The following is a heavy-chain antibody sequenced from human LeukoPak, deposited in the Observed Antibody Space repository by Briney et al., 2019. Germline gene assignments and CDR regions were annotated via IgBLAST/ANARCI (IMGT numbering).Heavy chain of an antibody. J-gene: IGHJ6*03. V-gene: IGHV4-39*07. Sequence: PSGTLSLTCTVSGASINSHSHYWGWIRQPPGMGLEWIGSIYYSGSTYYNPSLKSRVTISVDTSKNQFSLKLSSVTAADTAVYYCARGDSQGPAAPPSYYYYYYMDVWGKGTTVTVSS. CDR2: IYYSGST. D-gene: IGHD2-15*01. CDR3: ARGDSQGPAAPPSYYYYYYMDV. CDR1: GASINSHSHY.